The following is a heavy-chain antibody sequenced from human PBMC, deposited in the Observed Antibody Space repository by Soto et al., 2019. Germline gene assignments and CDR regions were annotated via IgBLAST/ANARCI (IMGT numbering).Heavy chain of an antibody. CDR2: IYYSGST. D-gene: IGHD3-10*01. CDR3: ARGSYDYYGSGSYYPLDY. CDR1: GGSISSGGYY. V-gene: IGHV4-31*03. Sequence: PSETLSLTCTVSGGSISSGGYYWSWIRQHPGKGLEWIGYIYYSGSTYYNPSLKSRVTISVDTSKNQFSLKLSSVTAADTAVYYCARGSYDYYGSGSYYPLDYWGQGTLVTISS. J-gene: IGHJ4*02.